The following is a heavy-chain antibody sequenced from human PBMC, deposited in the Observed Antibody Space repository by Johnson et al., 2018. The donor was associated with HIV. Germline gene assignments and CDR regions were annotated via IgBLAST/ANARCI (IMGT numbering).Heavy chain of an antibody. J-gene: IGHJ3*02. Sequence: VQLVESGGGLVQPGRSLRLSCAASGFTFSDYYMSWIRQAPGKGLEWVSYISSSGSTIYYADSVKGRFTISRDNAKNSLYLQMNSLRAEDTAVYYCARDYYGSGSYYNVWVAGAFDIWGQGTIVTVSS. D-gene: IGHD3-10*01. CDR2: ISSSGSTI. CDR1: GFTFSDYY. CDR3: ARDYYGSGSYYNVWVAGAFDI. V-gene: IGHV3-11*04.